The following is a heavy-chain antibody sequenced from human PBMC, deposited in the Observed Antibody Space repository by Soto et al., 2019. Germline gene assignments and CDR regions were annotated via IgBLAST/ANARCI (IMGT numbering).Heavy chain of an antibody. V-gene: IGHV4-39*01. D-gene: IGHD5-12*01. J-gene: IGHJ4*02. CDR1: GGSISGSSYY. CDR2: IYYSGST. CDR3: ATSLVASAYYFDY. Sequence: QLQLQESGPGLVKPSETLSLTCTVSGGSISGSSYYWGWIRQPPGKGLEWIGSIYYSGSTYYNPSLKSRVTISVDTSKNQFSLKLSSVIAADTAVYYCATSLVASAYYFDYWGRGTLVTVSS.